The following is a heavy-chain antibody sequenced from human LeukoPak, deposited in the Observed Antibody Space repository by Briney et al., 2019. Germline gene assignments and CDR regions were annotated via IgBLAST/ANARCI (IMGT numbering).Heavy chain of an antibody. Sequence: PSETLSLTCAVYGGSFSGYYWSWIRQPPGKGLEWIGEINHSGSTNYNPSLKSRVTISVDTSKNQFSLKLSSVTAADTAVYYCARVGTFPFDYWGQGTLVTVSS. D-gene: IGHD7-27*01. CDR1: GGSFSGYY. CDR2: INHSGST. CDR3: ARVGTFPFDY. V-gene: IGHV4-34*01. J-gene: IGHJ4*02.